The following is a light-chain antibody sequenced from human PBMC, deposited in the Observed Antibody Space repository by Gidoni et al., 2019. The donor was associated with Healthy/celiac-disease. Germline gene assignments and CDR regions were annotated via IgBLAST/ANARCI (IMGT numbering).Light chain of an antibody. V-gene: IGKV3-20*01. CDR3: QQYGSSPTWT. J-gene: IGKJ1*01. CDR1: QSVSSSY. Sequence: EIVLPQSPGTLSLSPGERATLSCRASQSVSSSYLAWYQQKPGQAPRLLIYGTSSRATGIPDRFSGSGSGTDFTLTISRLEPGDSAVYYCQQYGSSPTWTFGQGTKVEIK. CDR2: GTS.